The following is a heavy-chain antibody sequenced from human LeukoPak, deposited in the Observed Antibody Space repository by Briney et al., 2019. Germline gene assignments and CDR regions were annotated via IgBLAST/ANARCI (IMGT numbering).Heavy chain of an antibody. D-gene: IGHD3-22*01. J-gene: IGHJ4*02. CDR3: ARMKEEVEEYYYDSSGSCYFDY. V-gene: IGHV4-34*01. CDR2: INHSGST. Sequence: SETLSLTCAVSGGSFSGHYWSWLRQPPGKGLEWIGEINHSGSTNYNPSLKSRVTISVDTSKNQFSLKLSSVTAADTAVYYCARMKEEVEEYYYDSSGSCYFDYWGQGTLVTVSS. CDR1: GGSFSGHY.